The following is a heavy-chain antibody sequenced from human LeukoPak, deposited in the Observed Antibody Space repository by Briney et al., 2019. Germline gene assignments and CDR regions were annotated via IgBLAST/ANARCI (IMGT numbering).Heavy chain of an antibody. D-gene: IGHD3-9*01. J-gene: IGHJ4*02. Sequence: GASVKVSCKASGGTFSSYAISWVRQAPGQGLEWMGRIIPILGIANYAQKFQGRVTITADKSTSTAYMELSSLRSEDTAIYYCARARNEILAGYYSFDYWGQGILVTVSS. CDR1: GGTFSSYA. CDR2: IIPILGIA. V-gene: IGHV1-69*04. CDR3: ARARNEILAGYYSFDY.